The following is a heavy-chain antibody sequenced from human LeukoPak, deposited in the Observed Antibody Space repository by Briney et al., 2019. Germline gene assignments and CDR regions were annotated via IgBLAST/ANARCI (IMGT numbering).Heavy chain of an antibody. V-gene: IGHV6-1*01. CDR3: ARGKYSAFDI. Sequence: SQTLALTCGISGDSVSSNNIAWNWIRQSPSRGLEWLGRTYYRSKWRIDYAVSAKSRITINSDTSKNQFSLQLESVTPDDTAVYYCARGKYSAFDIWGQGTMVTVSS. D-gene: IGHD2/OR15-2a*01. CDR2: TYYRSKWRI. J-gene: IGHJ3*02. CDR1: GDSVSSNNIA.